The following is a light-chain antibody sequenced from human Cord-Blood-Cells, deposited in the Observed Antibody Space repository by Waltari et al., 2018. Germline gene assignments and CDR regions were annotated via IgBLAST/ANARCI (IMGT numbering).Light chain of an antibody. Sequence: QSALTQPASVSGSPGQSITISCTGTSSDVGSYNLVSWYQQHPGKAPKLLIYEGSKRPSGVSNRFSGSKSGNTASLTISWLQAEDEAEYYCCSYAGSSTWVFGGGTKLTVL. CDR2: EGS. J-gene: IGLJ3*02. V-gene: IGLV2-23*01. CDR3: CSYAGSSTWV. CDR1: SSDVGSYNL.